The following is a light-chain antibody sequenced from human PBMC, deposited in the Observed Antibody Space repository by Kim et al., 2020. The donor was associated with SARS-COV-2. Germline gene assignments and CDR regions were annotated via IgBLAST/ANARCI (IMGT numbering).Light chain of an antibody. CDR2: LAS. Sequence: SASVGDRVTITCRASQTISTWLDWYQQKPGKAPNLLIYLASTLESGVPSRFIGSGSGTEFTLTIDSLQPDDFATYYCQHYSRFPYTFGQGTKVEIK. J-gene: IGKJ2*01. CDR3: QHYSRFPYT. V-gene: IGKV1-5*03. CDR1: QTISTW.